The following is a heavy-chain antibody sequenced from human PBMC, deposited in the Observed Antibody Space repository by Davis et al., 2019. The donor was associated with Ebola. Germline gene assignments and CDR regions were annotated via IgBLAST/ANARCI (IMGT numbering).Heavy chain of an antibody. V-gene: IGHV3-23*01. J-gene: IGHJ6*02. Sequence: GGSLRLSCAASGFTFSSYAMSWVRQAPGKGLEWVSAISGSGGSTYYADSVKGRFTISRDNSKNTLYLQMNSLRAENTAVYYCAKEIGLTIFGVVISYYYGMDVWGQGTTVTVSS. CDR1: GFTFSSYA. CDR3: AKEIGLTIFGVVISYYYGMDV. D-gene: IGHD3-3*01. CDR2: ISGSGGST.